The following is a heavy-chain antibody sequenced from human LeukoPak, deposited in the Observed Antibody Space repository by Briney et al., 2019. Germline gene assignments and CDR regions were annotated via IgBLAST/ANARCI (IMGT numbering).Heavy chain of an antibody. CDR3: ARVSSSSWYGEKYYYYYMDV. J-gene: IGHJ6*03. D-gene: IGHD6-13*01. V-gene: IGHV4-4*07. CDR1: GGSISSYY. Sequence: PSETLSLTCTVSGGSISSYYWSWIRQPAGKGLEWIGRIYTSGSTNYNPSLKSRVTMSVDTSKNQFSLKLTSVTAADTAVYYCARVSSSSWYGEKYYYYYMDVWGKGTTVTVSS. CDR2: IYTSGST.